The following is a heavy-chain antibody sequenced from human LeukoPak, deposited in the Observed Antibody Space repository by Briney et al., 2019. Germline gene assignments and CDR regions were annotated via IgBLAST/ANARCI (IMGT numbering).Heavy chain of an antibody. CDR2: ISTSGSHM. CDR3: ARATPDWDVPCD. D-gene: IGHD3-10*02. CDR1: GFPFVSHN. J-gene: IGHJ4*02. V-gene: IGHV3-21*03. Sequence: PGGSLRLSCAASGFPFVSHNKIWVRQAPGKGLEWVSYISTSGSHMYYEDSVKGRFTLSRDNAKSSLYLQMDSLRAEDTAVYCCARATPDWDVPCDRGMVTTVTVSS.